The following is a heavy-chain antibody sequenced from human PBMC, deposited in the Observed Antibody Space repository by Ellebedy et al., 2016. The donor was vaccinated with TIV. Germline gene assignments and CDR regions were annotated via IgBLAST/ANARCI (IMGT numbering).Heavy chain of an antibody. D-gene: IGHD2-15*01. CDR2: IKYDGSIT. J-gene: IGHJ4*02. V-gene: IGHV3-74*01. CDR1: AFTFSRYW. CDR3: ARDSEDAGPGLYY. Sequence: PGGSLRLSCAASAFTFSRYWMYWVRQAPGKGLVWVSRIKYDGSITTYADSVKGRFTISRDNAKNTLYLQMNSLRAEDTALYFCARDSEDAGPGLYYWGQGTLVTVSS.